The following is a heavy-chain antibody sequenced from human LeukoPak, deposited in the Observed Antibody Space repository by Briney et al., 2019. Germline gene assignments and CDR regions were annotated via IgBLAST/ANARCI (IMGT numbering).Heavy chain of an antibody. Sequence: SGTLSLTCAVSGGSMSSTNWRSWVRQPPGKGLEWIGEIYHSGSTNYNPSLKSRVTISVDKSKNQFSLNLTSVTAADTAVYYCARRGSVVTGPLDVWGQGTTITVSS. J-gene: IGHJ6*02. D-gene: IGHD2-21*02. V-gene: IGHV4-4*02. CDR3: ARRGSVVTGPLDV. CDR1: GGSMSSTNW. CDR2: IYHSGST.